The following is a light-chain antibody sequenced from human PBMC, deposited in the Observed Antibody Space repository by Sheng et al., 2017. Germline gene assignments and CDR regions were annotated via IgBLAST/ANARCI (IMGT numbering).Light chain of an antibody. CDR1: SSNIGSHS. V-gene: IGLV1-44*01. CDR3: AAWYDSLDGPV. CDR2: SNN. Sequence: QSVLTQPPSASGIPGQRVTISCSGTSSNIGSHSVNWYQHVPGTAPKLLIYSNNERPSGAPDRFSGSKSGTSASLAIGGLQSQDEAIYYCAAWYDSLDGPVFGGGTKLTVL. J-gene: IGLJ3*02.